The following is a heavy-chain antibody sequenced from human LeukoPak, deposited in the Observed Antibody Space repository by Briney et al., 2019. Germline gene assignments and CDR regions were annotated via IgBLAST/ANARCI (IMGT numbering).Heavy chain of an antibody. Sequence: SETLSLTCTVYGGSFSGYSWSWIRQPPGKGLEWIGEINHSGSTNYNPSLKSRVTISVDTSKNQFSLKLSSVTAADTAVYYCVRGFGATYYYYMDVWGKGTTVTVSS. V-gene: IGHV4-34*01. CDR1: GGSFSGYS. D-gene: IGHD1-26*01. J-gene: IGHJ6*03. CDR2: INHSGST. CDR3: VRGFGATYYYYMDV.